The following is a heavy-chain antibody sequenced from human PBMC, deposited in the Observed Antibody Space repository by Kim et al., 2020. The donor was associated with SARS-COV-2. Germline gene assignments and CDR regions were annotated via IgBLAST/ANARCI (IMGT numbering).Heavy chain of an antibody. CDR2: INPSGGST. CDR3: ARDGEMATISDYFDY. V-gene: IGHV1-46*01. D-gene: IGHD5-12*01. J-gene: IGHJ4*02. Sequence: ASVKVSCKASGYTFTSYYMHWVRQAPGQGLEWMGIINPSGGSTSYAQKFQGRVTMTRDTSTSTVYMELSSLRSEDTAVYYCARDGEMATISDYFDYWGQGTLVTVSS. CDR1: GYTFTSYY.